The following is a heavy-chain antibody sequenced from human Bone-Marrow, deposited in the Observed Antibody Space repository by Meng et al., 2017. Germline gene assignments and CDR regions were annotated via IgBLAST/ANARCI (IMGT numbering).Heavy chain of an antibody. J-gene: IGHJ4*02. CDR3: ARSPIDKYDLSALPLDY. V-gene: IGHV3-74*01. Sequence: GESLKISCAASGFTLSNYWMHWVRQAPGKGLVWVSRINGDGSDISYADSVKGRFTISRDNSKNTVFLQINSLRAEDTALYYCARSPIDKYDLSALPLDYWGQGTLVTVSS. CDR2: INGDGSDI. D-gene: IGHD3-16*01. CDR1: GFTLSNYW.